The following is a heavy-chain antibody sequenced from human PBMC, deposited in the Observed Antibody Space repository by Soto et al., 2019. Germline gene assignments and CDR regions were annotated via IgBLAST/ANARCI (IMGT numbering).Heavy chain of an antibody. J-gene: IGHJ6*02. V-gene: IGHV1-69*02. CDR2: IIPILGIA. CDR3: ARGGGSYYVGNYYYGRDV. CDR1: GGTFSSYT. Sequence: ASVKVSCKASGGTFSSYTISWARQAPGQGLEWMGRIIPILGIANYAQKFQGRVTITADKSTSTAYMELSSLRSEDTAVYYCARGGGSYYVGNYYYGRDVWGQGTTVTVSS. D-gene: IGHD1-26*01.